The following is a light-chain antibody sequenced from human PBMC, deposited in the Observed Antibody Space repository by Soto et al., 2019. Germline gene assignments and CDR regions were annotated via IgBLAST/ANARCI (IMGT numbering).Light chain of an antibody. Sequence: DIQMTQSPFTLSASVGDRVTITCRASEDIGYWLAWFQQKPGKAPKLLIYDASSLESGVPTRFNGSGSGTEFTLSILGLLPDDFATYYCQQYNSYSRTFGQGTKVDIK. CDR2: DAS. V-gene: IGKV1-5*01. CDR3: QQYNSYSRT. J-gene: IGKJ1*01. CDR1: EDIGYW.